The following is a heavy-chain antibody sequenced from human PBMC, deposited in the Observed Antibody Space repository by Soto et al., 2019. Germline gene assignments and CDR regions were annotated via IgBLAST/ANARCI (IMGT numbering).Heavy chain of an antibody. D-gene: IGHD3-9*01. J-gene: IGHJ4*02. Sequence: DVQLLESGGDLVQPGGSLRLSCAASGFTFTCYAMSWIRQAPGKGLEWVSAITGGGDNTYYADSVKGRFTISRDNSKNTLYLQMNSLRAEDTAFYYCTQDGGSRDWLTVNWGQGTLVTVSS. CDR2: ITGGGDNT. CDR3: TQDGGSRDWLTVN. V-gene: IGHV3-23*01. CDR1: GFTFTCYA.